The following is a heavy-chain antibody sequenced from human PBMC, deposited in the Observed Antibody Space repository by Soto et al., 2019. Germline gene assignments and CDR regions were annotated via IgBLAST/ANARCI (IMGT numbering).Heavy chain of an antibody. CDR3: AXXXXXXXGFDX. CDR1: GYTFNNYG. J-gene: IGHJ4*02. CDR2: IGTHNGDT. V-gene: IGHV1-18*01. Sequence: QVQLVQSGTEVKKPGASVKVSCKASGYTFNNYGFSWVRQAPGQGLEWVGWIGTHNGDTTYAQSFQGRVTMTIDTSTTTSYMXLTXLTFXDTAVXXXAXXXXXXXGFDXXGQGTLVIVSS.